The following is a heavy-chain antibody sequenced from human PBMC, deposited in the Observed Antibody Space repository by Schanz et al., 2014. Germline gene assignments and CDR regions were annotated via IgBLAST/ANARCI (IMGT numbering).Heavy chain of an antibody. D-gene: IGHD2-15*01. V-gene: IGHV1-69*02. J-gene: IGHJ4*02. Sequence: QVQLVQSGAEVKKPGSSVKVSCKASGGTFSTYTISWVRQAPGQGPQWMGRISPLLGVANYAQEFQGRLTITADTSTSTAYMELSSLRSEDTAVYYCATCSGGTCHAKPVLDNWGQGTLXTVSS. CDR3: ATCSGGTCHAKPVLDN. CDR2: ISPLLGVA. CDR1: GGTFSTYT.